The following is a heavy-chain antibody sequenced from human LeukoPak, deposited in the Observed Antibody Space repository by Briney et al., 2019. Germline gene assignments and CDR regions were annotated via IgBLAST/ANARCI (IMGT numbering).Heavy chain of an antibody. J-gene: IGHJ4*02. Sequence: SETLSLTCAVSGGSISSSNWWSWVRQPPGKGLEWIGRIFHSGTTDYKTPLKGRVTISVDKSKNQFSLTLTSVTAADTAVYYCARELTYTGYHRNFDSWGQGTLVTVSS. D-gene: IGHD1-26*01. CDR2: IFHSGTT. CDR3: ARELTYTGYHRNFDS. V-gene: IGHV4-4*02. CDR1: GGSISSSNW.